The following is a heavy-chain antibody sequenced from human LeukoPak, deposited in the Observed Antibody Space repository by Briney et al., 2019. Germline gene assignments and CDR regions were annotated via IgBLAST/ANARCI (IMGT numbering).Heavy chain of an antibody. V-gene: IGHV4-34*01. CDR2: INHSGST. CDR1: GGSFSGYY. CDR3: ASNLWFGEMAPGY. J-gene: IGHJ4*02. D-gene: IGHD3-10*01. Sequence: SETLSLTCAVYGGSFSGYYWSWIRQPPGKGLEWIGEINHSGSTNYNPSLKSRVTISVDTSKNQFSLKLSSVTAADTAVYYCASNLWFGEMAPGYWGQGTLVTVSS.